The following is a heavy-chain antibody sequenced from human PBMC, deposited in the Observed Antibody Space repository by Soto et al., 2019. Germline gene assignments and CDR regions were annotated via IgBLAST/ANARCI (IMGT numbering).Heavy chain of an antibody. Sequence: QVQLQQWGAGLLKPSETLSLTCAVYGGSFSGYYWSWIRQPPGKGLEWIGEINHSGSTNYNPSLKSRVTISVDTSKNQFSLKLSSVTAADTAVYYCASHHSSGHPGDYWGQGTLVTVSS. J-gene: IGHJ4*02. CDR1: GGSFSGYY. V-gene: IGHV4-34*01. CDR3: ASHHSSGHPGDY. D-gene: IGHD3-22*01. CDR2: INHSGST.